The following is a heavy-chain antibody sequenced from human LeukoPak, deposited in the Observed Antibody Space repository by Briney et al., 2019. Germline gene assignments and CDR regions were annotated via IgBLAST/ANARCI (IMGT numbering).Heavy chain of an antibody. Sequence: GSLRLSCAASGFPFSSYEMNWVRQAPGKGLEWVSYISSSGSTIYYADSVKGRFTISRDNAKNSLYLQMNSLRAEDTAVYYCARESRKTGIAAAGGPDDAFDIWGQGTMVTVSS. J-gene: IGHJ3*02. D-gene: IGHD6-13*01. CDR1: GFPFSSYE. CDR3: ARESRKTGIAAAGGPDDAFDI. V-gene: IGHV3-48*03. CDR2: ISSSGSTI.